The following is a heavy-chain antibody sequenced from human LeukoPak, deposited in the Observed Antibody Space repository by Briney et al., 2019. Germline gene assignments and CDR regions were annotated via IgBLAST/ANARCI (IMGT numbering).Heavy chain of an antibody. D-gene: IGHD6-19*01. CDR3: AAPGYSSGWHGL. V-gene: IGHV1-58*01. CDR2: IVVGSNNT. J-gene: IGHJ4*02. CDR1: GFTFATSA. Sequence: SVKVSCKASGFTFATSAVQWVRQARGQRVEWIGWIVVGSNNTNYAQKFQERATITRDLSTGTAYMELSSLRSEDTAVYYCAAPGYSSGWHGLWGQGTLVTVSS.